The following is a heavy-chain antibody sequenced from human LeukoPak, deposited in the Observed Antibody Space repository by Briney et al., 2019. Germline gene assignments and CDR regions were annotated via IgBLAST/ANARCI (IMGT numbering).Heavy chain of an antibody. CDR3: ARVYYESSGYYYSHFDY. Sequence: PGGSLRLSCAASGFTFSSHWMSWVRQAPGKGLEWVANIKQEGSEKYYVDSVKGRFTISRDNTKNTLYLQMNSLRPEDTAAYFCARVYYESSGYYYSHFDYWGRGTLVTVSS. D-gene: IGHD3-22*01. J-gene: IGHJ4*02. CDR1: GFTFSSHW. CDR2: IKQEGSEK. V-gene: IGHV3-7*05.